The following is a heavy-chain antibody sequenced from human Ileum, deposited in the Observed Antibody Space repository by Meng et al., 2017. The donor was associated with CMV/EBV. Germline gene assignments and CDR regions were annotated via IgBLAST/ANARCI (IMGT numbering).Heavy chain of an antibody. CDR3: TKGAASAVTAPDH. CDR1: GFTFSSYD. D-gene: IGHD2-21*02. J-gene: IGHJ4*02. CDR2: IYSGGTTT. Sequence: GESLKISCAASGFTFSSYDMTWVRQAPGKGLEWVSVIYSGGTTTYYADSVKGRFTISRDNSKNTLFLQMNSLTVDDTAGYYCTKGAASAVTAPDHWGQGTLVTVSS. V-gene: IGHV3-23*03.